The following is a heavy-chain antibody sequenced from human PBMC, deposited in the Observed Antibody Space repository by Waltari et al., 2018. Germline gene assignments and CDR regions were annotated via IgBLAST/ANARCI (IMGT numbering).Heavy chain of an antibody. CDR3: ARGRIAPYYYYYMDV. Sequence: QVQLQQWGAGLLKPSETLSLTCAVYGGSFSGSYWSWIRQPPGKGLEWIGEINHSGSTNYNPSLKSRVTISVDTSKNQFSLKLSSVTAADTAVYYCARGRIAPYYYYYMDVWGKGTTVTISS. CDR2: INHSGST. V-gene: IGHV4-34*01. CDR1: GGSFSGSY. D-gene: IGHD6-13*01. J-gene: IGHJ6*03.